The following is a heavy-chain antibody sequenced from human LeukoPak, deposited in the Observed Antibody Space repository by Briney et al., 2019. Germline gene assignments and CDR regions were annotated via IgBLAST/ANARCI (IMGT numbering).Heavy chain of an antibody. CDR1: GGSISSGGYY. D-gene: IGHD2-15*01. Sequence: PLETLSLTCTVSGGSISSGGYYWSWIRQHPGKGLEWIGYIYYSGSTYYNPSLKSRVTISVDTSKNQFSLKLSSVTAADTAVYYCARGKRTAATVPDWFDPWGQGTLVTVSS. CDR2: IYYSGST. CDR3: ARGKRTAATVPDWFDP. J-gene: IGHJ5*02. V-gene: IGHV4-31*03.